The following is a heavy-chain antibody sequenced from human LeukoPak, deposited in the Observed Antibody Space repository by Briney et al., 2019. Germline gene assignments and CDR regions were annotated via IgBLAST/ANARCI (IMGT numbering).Heavy chain of an antibody. Sequence: GGSLRLSCAASGFTFSSYSMNWVRQAPGKGLEWVSSISSSSSYIYYADSVKGRFTISRDNAKNSLYLQMNSLRAEDTAVYYCARDPELLVPAAPLDYWGQGTLVTVSS. D-gene: IGHD2-2*01. CDR2: ISSSSSYI. CDR1: GFTFSSYS. CDR3: ARDPELLVPAAPLDY. V-gene: IGHV3-21*01. J-gene: IGHJ4*02.